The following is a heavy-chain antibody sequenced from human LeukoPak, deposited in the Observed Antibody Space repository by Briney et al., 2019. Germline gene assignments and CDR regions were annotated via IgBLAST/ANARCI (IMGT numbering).Heavy chain of an antibody. Sequence: TGGSLRLSCAASGFTFSSYAMSWVRQAPGKGLEWVSAISGSGGSTYYADSVKGRFTISRDNSKNTLYLQMNSLRAKDTAVYYCAKGMVATILHAFDIWGQGTMVTVSS. CDR2: ISGSGGST. CDR1: GFTFSSYA. D-gene: IGHD2-15*01. CDR3: AKGMVATILHAFDI. V-gene: IGHV3-23*01. J-gene: IGHJ3*02.